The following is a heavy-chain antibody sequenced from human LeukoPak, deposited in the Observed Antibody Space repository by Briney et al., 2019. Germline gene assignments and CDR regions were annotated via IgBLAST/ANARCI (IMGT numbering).Heavy chain of an antibody. D-gene: IGHD6-19*01. V-gene: IGHV1-18*01. Sequence: GGSLRLSCAASGFTFSSYAMSWVRQAPGQGLEWMGWISAYNGNTNYAQKLQGRVTMTTDTSTSTAYMELRSLRSDDTAVYYCARAVAVAGTEFWFDPWGQGTLVTVSS. CDR2: ISAYNGNT. J-gene: IGHJ5*02. CDR1: GFTFSSYA. CDR3: ARAVAVAGTEFWFDP.